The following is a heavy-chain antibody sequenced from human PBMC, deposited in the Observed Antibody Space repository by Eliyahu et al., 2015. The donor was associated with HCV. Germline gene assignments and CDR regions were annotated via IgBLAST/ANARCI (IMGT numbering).Heavy chain of an antibody. V-gene: IGHV3-15*01. CDR2: IKSKTDGGTT. CDR3: TTLRGVRGVIKRTPYYFDY. Sequence: EVQLVESGGGLVKPGGSLRLSCAASGFXFSNAWMSWVRQAPGKGLEWVGRIKSKTDGGTTDYAAPVKGRFTISRDDSKNTLYLQMNSLKTEDTAVYYCTTLRGVRGVIKRTPYYFDYWGQGTLVTVSS. CDR1: GFXFSNAW. D-gene: IGHD3-10*01. J-gene: IGHJ4*02.